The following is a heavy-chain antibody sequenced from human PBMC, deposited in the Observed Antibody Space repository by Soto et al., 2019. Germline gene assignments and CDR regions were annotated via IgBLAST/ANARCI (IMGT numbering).Heavy chain of an antibody. Sequence: LRLSCAASGFTFSSYSMNWVRQAPGKGLEWVSSISSSSSYIYYADSVKGRFTISRDDAKNSLYLQMNSLRAEDTAVYYCARDGRGRELPNYLLDAFDIWGQGTMVTVSS. CDR2: ISSSSSYI. CDR1: GFTFSSYS. V-gene: IGHV3-21*01. J-gene: IGHJ3*02. CDR3: ARDGRGRELPNYLLDAFDI. D-gene: IGHD1-26*01.